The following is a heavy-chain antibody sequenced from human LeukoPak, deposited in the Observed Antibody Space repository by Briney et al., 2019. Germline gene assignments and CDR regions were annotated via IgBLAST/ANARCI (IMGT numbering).Heavy chain of an antibody. Sequence: GGSLRPSCAASGFTFSSYAMSWVRQAPGKGLEWVSAISGSGGSTYYADSVKGRFTISRDNSKNTLYLQMNSLRAEDTAVYYCAKHLITMIEVSWAFDIWGQGTMVTVSS. CDR1: GFTFSSYA. D-gene: IGHD3-22*01. J-gene: IGHJ3*02. CDR3: AKHLITMIEVSWAFDI. V-gene: IGHV3-23*01. CDR2: ISGSGGST.